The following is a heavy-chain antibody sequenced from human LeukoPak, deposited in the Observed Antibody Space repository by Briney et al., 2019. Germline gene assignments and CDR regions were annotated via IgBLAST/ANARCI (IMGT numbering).Heavy chain of an antibody. Sequence: GRSLRLSCAASGFTFSSYGMHWVRQAPGKGLEWVAVIWYDGSNKYYADSVKGRFTISRDNSKNTLYLQMNSLRAEDTAVYYCAKDRGYSGYDLNPPFDYWGQGSLVTVSS. D-gene: IGHD5-12*01. CDR1: GFTFSSYG. CDR3: AKDRGYSGYDLNPPFDY. J-gene: IGHJ4*02. CDR2: IWYDGSNK. V-gene: IGHV3-33*06.